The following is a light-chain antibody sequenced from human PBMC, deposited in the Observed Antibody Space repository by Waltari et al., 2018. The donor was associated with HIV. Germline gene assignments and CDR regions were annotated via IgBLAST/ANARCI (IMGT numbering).Light chain of an antibody. CDR3: CSYAGTYTFV. CDR2: EVS. V-gene: IGLV2-11*01. Sequence: QSALTQPRSVSGSPGQSVTISRTGTTRDVCGYNYFSWYQQHPGKAPKLMIYEVSKRPSGVPDRFSGSKSGNTASLTISVLQAEDEADYYCCSYAGTYTFVFGGGTKLTVL. CDR1: TRDVCGYNY. J-gene: IGLJ2*01.